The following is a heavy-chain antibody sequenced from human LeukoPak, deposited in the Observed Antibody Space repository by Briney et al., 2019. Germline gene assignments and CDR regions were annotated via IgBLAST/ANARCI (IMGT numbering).Heavy chain of an antibody. CDR3: ARDDHYYDSSGSQRIFDY. V-gene: IGHV3-48*01. CDR2: ISSSSSTI. J-gene: IGHJ4*02. Sequence: PGGSLRLSCAASGFTFSSYSMNWVRQAPGKGLEWVSYISSSSSTIYYADSVKGRFTISRDNAKNSLYLQMNSLRAEDTAVYYCARDDHYYDSSGSQRIFDYWGQGTLVTVSS. D-gene: IGHD3-22*01. CDR1: GFTFSSYS.